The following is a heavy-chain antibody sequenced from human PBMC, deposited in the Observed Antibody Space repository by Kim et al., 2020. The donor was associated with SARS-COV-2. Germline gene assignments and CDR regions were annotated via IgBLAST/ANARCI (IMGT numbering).Heavy chain of an antibody. CDR2: INTNTGNP. CDR1: GYTFTSYA. J-gene: IGHJ4*02. CDR3: AIVARFRDY. Sequence: ASVKVSCKASGYTFTSYAMNWVRQAPGQGLDWMGWINTNTGNPTYAQVFTGLFVFSWDPSVSTAYLQISSLKAEDTAVYYFAIVARFRDYLGQGTLVTVS. D-gene: IGHD3-3*01. V-gene: IGHV7-4-1*02.